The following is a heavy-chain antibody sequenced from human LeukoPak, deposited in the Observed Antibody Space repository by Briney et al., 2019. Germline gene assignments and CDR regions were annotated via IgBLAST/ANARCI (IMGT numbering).Heavy chain of an antibody. D-gene: IGHD5-18*01. V-gene: IGHV3-NL1*01. CDR3: ATYRQVMLPFES. CDR2: IFQGGGEI. J-gene: IGHJ4*02. CDR1: GFIFSNYA. Sequence: PGGSLRLSCAASGFIFSNYAIHWVRQAPGKGLEWVSSIFQGGGEIHYADSVRGRFTISRDNSRSTLFLQMNSLRAEDTAIYYCATYRQVMLPFESWGQGTLVTVSS.